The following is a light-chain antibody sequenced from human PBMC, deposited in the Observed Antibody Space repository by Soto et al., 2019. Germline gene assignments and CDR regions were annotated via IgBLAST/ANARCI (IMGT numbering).Light chain of an antibody. V-gene: IGKV1-39*01. CDR1: QSIGTS. Sequence: DIQMTQSPSSLSASIGARVTITCRASQSIGTSLSWHQQKSGRAPKLLIHAASTLQSGVPSRFSGSGSGTDFTLTISSLQPEDVAVYYCQQSYSTLYTFGQGTNLEIK. CDR2: AAS. J-gene: IGKJ2*01. CDR3: QQSYSTLYT.